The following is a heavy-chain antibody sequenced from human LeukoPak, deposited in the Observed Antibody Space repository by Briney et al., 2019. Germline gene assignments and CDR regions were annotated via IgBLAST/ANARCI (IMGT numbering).Heavy chain of an antibody. CDR3: ARSSCSGGSCYWY. CDR1: GGSISSNY. V-gene: IGHV4-59*01. CDR2: IYYTGST. J-gene: IGHJ4*02. Sequence: PSETLSLTCTVSGGSISSNYWSWIRQPPGKGLEWIGFIYYTGSTNYNPSLKSRVTISVDTSKTQFSLKLSSVTAADTAVYYWARSSCSGGSCYWYWGQGTLVTVSS. D-gene: IGHD2-15*01.